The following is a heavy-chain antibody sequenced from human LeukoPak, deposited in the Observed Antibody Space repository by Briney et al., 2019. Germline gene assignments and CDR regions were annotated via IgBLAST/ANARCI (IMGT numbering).Heavy chain of an antibody. Sequence: GGSLRLSCAASGFTFSSYWMDWVRQVPGKGPVWVSRIGTDGSGATYADYVRGRFTISRDNAKNTLYLQMNSVRAEDTDVYYCARDKYGGNSNAFDIWGRGTLVAVSS. CDR2: IGTDGSGA. V-gene: IGHV3-74*01. D-gene: IGHD4-23*01. J-gene: IGHJ3*02. CDR3: ARDKYGGNSNAFDI. CDR1: GFTFSSYW.